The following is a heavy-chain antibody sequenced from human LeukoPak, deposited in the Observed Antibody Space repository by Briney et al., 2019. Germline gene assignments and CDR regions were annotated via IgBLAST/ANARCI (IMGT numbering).Heavy chain of an antibody. Sequence: SETLSLTCTVSGGSISSYYWSWIRQPPGKGLEWIGYIYTSGSTNYNPSLKSRVTISVDTSKNQFSLKLSSVTAADTAVYYCASHVYSTYSDAFDIWGQGTMVTVSS. CDR1: GGSISSYY. CDR2: IYTSGST. CDR3: ASHVYSTYSDAFDI. V-gene: IGHV4-4*09. D-gene: IGHD6-13*01. J-gene: IGHJ3*02.